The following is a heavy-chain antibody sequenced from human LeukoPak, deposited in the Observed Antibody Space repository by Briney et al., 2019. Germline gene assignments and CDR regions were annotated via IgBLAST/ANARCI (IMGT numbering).Heavy chain of an antibody. CDR3: AKDHLHIFGSGSYIDY. Sequence: SGGSLRLSCAASGFTFSSYAMHWVRQAPGKGLEWVAVISYDGSNKYYADSVKGRFTISRDNSKNTLYLQMNSLRAEDTAVYYCAKDHLHIFGSGSYIDYWGQGTLVTVSS. D-gene: IGHD3-10*01. CDR1: GFTFSSYA. CDR2: ISYDGSNK. J-gene: IGHJ4*02. V-gene: IGHV3-30-3*01.